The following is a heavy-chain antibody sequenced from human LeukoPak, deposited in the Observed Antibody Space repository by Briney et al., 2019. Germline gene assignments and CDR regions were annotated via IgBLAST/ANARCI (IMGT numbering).Heavy chain of an antibody. V-gene: IGHV4-34*01. D-gene: IGHD1-26*01. J-gene: IGHJ4*02. CDR2: INHSGST. Sequence: SETLSLTCAVYGGSFSGYYWSWIRQPPGKGLEWIGEINHSGSTYYNPSLKSRVTISVDTSKNQFSLKLSSVTAADTAVYYCARESPLLRPPGSWGQGTLVTVSS. CDR1: GGSFSGYY. CDR3: ARESPLLRPPGS.